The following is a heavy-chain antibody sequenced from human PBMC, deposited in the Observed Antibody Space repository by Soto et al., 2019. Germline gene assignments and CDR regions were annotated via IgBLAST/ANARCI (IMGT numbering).Heavy chain of an antibody. CDR1: GYAFPNYW. J-gene: IGHJ4*02. Sequence: PGESLKISCKGSGYAFPNYWIGWLRQMPGKGLEWMGMVYPADSETRYSPSFEGQVTFSADRSTNTAYVQWSRLKASDTAMFYCARFLPYESPHGYILDCWGQGTLVTSPQ. CDR3: ARFLPYESPHGYILDC. D-gene: IGHD3-22*01. V-gene: IGHV5-51*01. CDR2: VYPADSET.